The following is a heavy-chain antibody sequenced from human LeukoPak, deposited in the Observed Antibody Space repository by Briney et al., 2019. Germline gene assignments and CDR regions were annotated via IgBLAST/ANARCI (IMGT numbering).Heavy chain of an antibody. Sequence: GGSLRLSCAASGFTFSSYAMHWVRQAPGKGLEWVAVISYDGSNKYYADSVKGRFTISRDNSKNTLYLQMNSLRAEDTAVYYCARDMVRGALPAFDYWGQGTLVTVSS. J-gene: IGHJ4*02. CDR1: GFTFSSYA. D-gene: IGHD3-10*01. V-gene: IGHV3-30-3*01. CDR2: ISYDGSNK. CDR3: ARDMVRGALPAFDY.